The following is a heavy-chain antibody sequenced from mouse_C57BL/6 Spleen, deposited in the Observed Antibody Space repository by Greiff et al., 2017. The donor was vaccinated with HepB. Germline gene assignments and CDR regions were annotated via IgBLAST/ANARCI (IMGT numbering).Heavy chain of an antibody. D-gene: IGHD1-1*01. CDR2: IHPNSGST. CDR3: ARSSKGPYYVDD. Sequence: QVQLQQPGAELVKPGASVKLSCKASGYTFTSYWMHWVKQRPGQGLEWIGMIHPNSGSTNYNEKFKSKATLTADKSSSTAYRQLSSLTSEDSAVYSCARSSKGPYYVDDWGQSTTLTVST. J-gene: IGHJ2*01. CDR1: GYTFTSYW. V-gene: IGHV1-64*01.